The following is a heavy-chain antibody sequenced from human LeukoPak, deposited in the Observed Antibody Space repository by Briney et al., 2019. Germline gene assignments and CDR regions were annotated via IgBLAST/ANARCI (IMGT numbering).Heavy chain of an antibody. CDR2: ISYDGSNK. CDR1: GFTFSSYA. J-gene: IGHJ4*02. Sequence: GGSLRLSCAAAGFTFSSYAMHWVRQAPGKGLEWVAVISYDGSNKYYADSVKGRFTISRDNSKNTLYLQMNSLRAEDTAVYYCASCSGQPLYSDYWGQGTLVTVSS. V-gene: IGHV3-30-3*01. D-gene: IGHD2-15*01. CDR3: ASCSGQPLYSDY.